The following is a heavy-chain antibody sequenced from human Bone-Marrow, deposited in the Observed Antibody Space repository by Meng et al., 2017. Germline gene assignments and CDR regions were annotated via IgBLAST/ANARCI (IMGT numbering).Heavy chain of an antibody. D-gene: IGHD1-20*01. V-gene: IGHV3-30*07. CDR1: GFPFNTYA. CDR2: ISYHGSDK. Sequence: VQVGGCGGGVVRPVRCLILSRAASGFPFNTYAMHWVRQTPDRGLEWVALISYHGSDKYYADSVKGRFAISRDNSQNTLYLEMNSLKTEDTAVYYCTTDDNNWPYFDSWGQGTLVTVSS. CDR3: TTDDNNWPYFDS. J-gene: IGHJ4*02.